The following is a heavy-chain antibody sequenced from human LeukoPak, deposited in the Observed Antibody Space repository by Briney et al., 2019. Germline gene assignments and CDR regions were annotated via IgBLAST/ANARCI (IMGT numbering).Heavy chain of an antibody. J-gene: IGHJ4*02. V-gene: IGHV1-2*06. D-gene: IGHD4-11*01. CDR2: INPNSGGT. Sequence: ASVKVSCKASGYTFTGYYMHWVRQAPGQGLEWMGRINPNSGGTNYAQKFQGRVTMTRDTSVSTAYMELSRLRSDDTAVYYCATMTAVTTDFDYWGQGTLVTVSS. CDR1: GYTFTGYY. CDR3: ATMTAVTTDFDY.